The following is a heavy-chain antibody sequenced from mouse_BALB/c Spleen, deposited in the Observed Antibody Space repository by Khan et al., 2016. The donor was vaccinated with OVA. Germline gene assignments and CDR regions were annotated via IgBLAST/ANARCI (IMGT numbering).Heavy chain of an antibody. D-gene: IGHD1-1*01. CDR3: ARSVTITTVVATDFDY. CDR1: GYSITSDYA. CDR2: ISYSGRT. V-gene: IGHV3-2*02. J-gene: IGHJ2*01. Sequence: VQLKESGPGLVKPSQSLSLTCTVTGYSITSDYAWNWIRQFPGNKLEWMGYISYSGRTSYNPSLKSRISITRDTSKNQFFLQLNSVTTEYTATYYCARSVTITTVVATDFDYWGQGTTLTVSS.